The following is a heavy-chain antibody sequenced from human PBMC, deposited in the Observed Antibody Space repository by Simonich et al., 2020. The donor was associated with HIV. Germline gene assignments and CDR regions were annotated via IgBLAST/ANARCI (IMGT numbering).Heavy chain of an antibody. CDR3: ARGNAFDI. J-gene: IGHJ3*02. Sequence: QVQLQQWGAGLLKPSETLSLTCAVYGGSFSGYYWSWIRQPPGKGLAWIGESNHSGSTNYNPSLKSRVTISVDTSKNQFSLKLSSVTAADTAVYYCARGNAFDIWGQGTMVTVSS. CDR2: SNHSGST. CDR1: GGSFSGYY. V-gene: IGHV4-34*01.